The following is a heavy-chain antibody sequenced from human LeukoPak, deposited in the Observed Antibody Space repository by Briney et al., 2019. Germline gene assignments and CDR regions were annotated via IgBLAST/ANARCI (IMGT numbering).Heavy chain of an antibody. CDR2: IWYDGSNK. CDR1: GFTFSSYG. Sequence: GGSLRLSCAASGFTFSSYGMHWVRQAPGKGLEWVAVIWYDGSNKYYADSVKGRFTISRGNSKNTLYLQMNSLRVEDTAVYYCAKGPSDTDMATAFDYWGQGTLVTVSS. CDR3: AKGPSDTDMATAFDY. V-gene: IGHV3-33*06. D-gene: IGHD5-18*01. J-gene: IGHJ4*02.